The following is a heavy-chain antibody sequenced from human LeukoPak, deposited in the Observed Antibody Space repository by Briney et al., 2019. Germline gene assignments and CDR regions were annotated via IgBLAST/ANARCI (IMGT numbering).Heavy chain of an antibody. CDR1: GFTFSSYS. D-gene: IGHD3-10*01. CDR2: ISSSSSTI. J-gene: IGHJ4*02. Sequence: GGSLRLSCAASGFTFSSYSMYWVRQAPGKGLEWVSYISSSSSTIYYADSVKGRFTISRDNAKNSLYLQMNSLRAEDTAVYYCARGSVWKGEYYFDYWGQGTLVTVSS. V-gene: IGHV3-48*01. CDR3: ARGSVWKGEYYFDY.